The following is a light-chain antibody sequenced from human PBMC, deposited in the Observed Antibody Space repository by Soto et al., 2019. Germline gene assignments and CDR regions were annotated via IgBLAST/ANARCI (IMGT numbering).Light chain of an antibody. V-gene: IGLV2-14*01. Sequence: QSALTQPASVSGSLGQSITISCTGTSSDVGGYNYVSWYQQHPGKVPKLMIYEVNNRPSGVSSRFSGSKSANTASLTISGLHADDEADYYCSSFTSSSTQVFGGGTKLTVL. CDR3: SSFTSSSTQV. J-gene: IGLJ3*02. CDR2: EVN. CDR1: SSDVGGYNY.